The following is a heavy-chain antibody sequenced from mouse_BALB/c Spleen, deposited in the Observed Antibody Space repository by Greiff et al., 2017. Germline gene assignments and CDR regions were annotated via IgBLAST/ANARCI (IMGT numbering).Heavy chain of an antibody. D-gene: IGHD2-12*01. CDR3: ARDTIRGAMDY. CDR1: GFTFSSYG. CDR2: INSNGGST. Sequence: EVQLVESGGGLVQPGGSLKLSCAASGFTFSSYGMSWVRQTPDKRLELVATINSNGGSTYYPDSVKGRFTISRDNAKNTLYLQMSSLKSEDTAMYYCARDTIRGAMDYWGQGTSVTVSS. V-gene: IGHV5-6-3*01. J-gene: IGHJ4*01.